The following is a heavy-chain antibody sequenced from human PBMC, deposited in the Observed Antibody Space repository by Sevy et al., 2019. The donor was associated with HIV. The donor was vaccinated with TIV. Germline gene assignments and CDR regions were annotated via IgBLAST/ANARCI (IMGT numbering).Heavy chain of an antibody. V-gene: IGHV2-5*01. D-gene: IGHD6-19*01. CDR3: AHRSYTSGWYKVHFDP. Sequence: SGPTLVNPTQTLTLTCTFSGFSFNTAGVGVGWIRQRPGKALEWLALIHWNDDKYYNPSLSSRLTITKDTSENEVVLTMANMGPEDTATYFCAHRSYTSGWYKVHFDPWGQGTLVTVSS. J-gene: IGHJ5*02. CDR2: IHWNDDK. CDR1: GFSFNTAGVG.